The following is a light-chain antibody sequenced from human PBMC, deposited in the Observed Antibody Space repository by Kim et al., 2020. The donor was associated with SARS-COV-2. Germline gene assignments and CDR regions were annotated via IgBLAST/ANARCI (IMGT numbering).Light chain of an antibody. CDR2: AIS. J-gene: IGKJ1*01. Sequence: ASVGDRVTITCRASQGISHYLAWFQQKPGKAPKSLIYAISNLQSGVPSRFRGSGAGTDFSLTISSLQPEDFAIYYCQQYYSHPRTFGQGTKVEIK. CDR1: QGISHY. V-gene: IGKV1-16*01. CDR3: QQYYSHPRT.